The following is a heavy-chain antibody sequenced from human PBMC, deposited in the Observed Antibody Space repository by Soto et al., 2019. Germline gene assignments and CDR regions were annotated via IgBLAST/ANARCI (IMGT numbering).Heavy chain of an antibody. Sequence: WASVKVSCKASGYTFTSYDINWVRQATGQGLEWMGWMNPNSGNTGYAQKFQGRVTMTRNTSISTAYMELSSLRSEDTAVYYCARGYCSGGSCYGGMDVWGQGTTVTVSS. CDR3: ARGYCSGGSCYGGMDV. V-gene: IGHV1-8*01. J-gene: IGHJ6*02. CDR2: MNPNSGNT. CDR1: GYTFTSYD. D-gene: IGHD2-15*01.